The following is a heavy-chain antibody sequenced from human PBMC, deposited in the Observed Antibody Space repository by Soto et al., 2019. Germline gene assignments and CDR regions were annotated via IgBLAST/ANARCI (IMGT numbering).Heavy chain of an antibody. CDR1: GFTFSSYA. J-gene: IGHJ6*02. V-gene: IGHV3-23*01. D-gene: IGHD5-18*01. Sequence: EVQLLESGGGLVQPGGSLRLSCAASGFTFSSYAMSWVRQAPGKGLEWVSAISGSGGSTYYADSVKGRFTISRDNSKNTPYLQMNSLRAEDTAVYYCAKRLLGPGLRDVWGQGTTVTVSS. CDR2: ISGSGGST. CDR3: AKRLLGPGLRDV.